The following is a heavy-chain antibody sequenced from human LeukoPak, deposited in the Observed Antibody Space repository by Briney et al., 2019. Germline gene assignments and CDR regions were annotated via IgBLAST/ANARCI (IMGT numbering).Heavy chain of an antibody. V-gene: IGHV3-7*01. CDR2: IKQDGSEK. J-gene: IGHJ4*02. D-gene: IGHD2-21*02. CDR1: GFTFSSYW. CDR3: ARDQYCGGDCYYSHDY. Sequence: PGGSLRLSCAASGFTFSSYWMSWVRQAPGKGLEWVANIKQDGSEKYYVDSVKGRFTISRDNAKNSLYLQMNSLRAEDTAVYYCARDQYCGGDCYYSHDYWGQGTLVTVSS.